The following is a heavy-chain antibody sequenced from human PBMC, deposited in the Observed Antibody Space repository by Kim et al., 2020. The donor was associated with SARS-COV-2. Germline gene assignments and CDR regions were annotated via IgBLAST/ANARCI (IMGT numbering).Heavy chain of an antibody. CDR2: IYHSGST. CDR3: ARAPGDCGGDCPPHYYY. D-gene: IGHD2-21*02. V-gene: IGHV4-38-2*02. CDR1: GYSISSGYY. Sequence: SETLSLTCTVSGYSISSGYYWGWIRQPPGKGLEWIGSIYHSGSTYYNPSLKSRVTISVDTSKNQFSLKLSSVTAADTAVYYCARAPGDCGGDCPPHYYY. J-gene: IGHJ6*01.